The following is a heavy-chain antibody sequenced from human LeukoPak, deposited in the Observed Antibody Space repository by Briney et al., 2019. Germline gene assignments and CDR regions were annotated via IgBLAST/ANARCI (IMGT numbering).Heavy chain of an antibody. CDR1: GFTFSSYA. Sequence: GGSLRLSCAASGFTFSSYAMSWVRQAPGKGLEWVSAISGSGGSTYYADSVKGRFTISRDNSKNTLYLQMNSLRAEDTDVYYCAKSRVAATAALAFDYWGQGTLVTVSS. V-gene: IGHV3-23*01. J-gene: IGHJ4*02. CDR3: AKSRVAATAALAFDY. CDR2: ISGSGGST. D-gene: IGHD2-15*01.